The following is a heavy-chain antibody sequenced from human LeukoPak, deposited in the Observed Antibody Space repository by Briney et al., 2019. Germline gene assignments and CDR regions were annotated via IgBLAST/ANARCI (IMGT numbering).Heavy chain of an antibody. Sequence: GGSLRLSCAASGFTFSHFVMYWFRQAPGKGPVWVSRITSDESSRSYADSVKGRFTISRDNAKNTLYLETNSLRAEDTAVYYCARGGGSYVDYWGQGTLVTVSS. CDR3: ARGGGSYVDY. CDR1: GFTFSHFV. V-gene: IGHV3-74*01. CDR2: ITSDESSR. J-gene: IGHJ4*02. D-gene: IGHD1-26*01.